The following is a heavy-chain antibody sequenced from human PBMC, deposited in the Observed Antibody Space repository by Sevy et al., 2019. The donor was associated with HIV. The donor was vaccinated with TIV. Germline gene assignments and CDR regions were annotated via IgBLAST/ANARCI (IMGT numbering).Heavy chain of an antibody. V-gene: IGHV3-21*01. Sequence: GGCLRLSCAASGFTFSPYIINWVRQAPGKGLEWVSSISSSSTYIEYADSVKGRFAISRDNAKNSLYLQMNSLRAEDPAVHYCAKDSGYYDSRKAFDYWGQGTLVTVSS. CDR2: ISSSSTYI. J-gene: IGHJ4*02. CDR3: AKDSGYYDSRKAFDY. D-gene: IGHD3-22*01. CDR1: GFTFSPYI.